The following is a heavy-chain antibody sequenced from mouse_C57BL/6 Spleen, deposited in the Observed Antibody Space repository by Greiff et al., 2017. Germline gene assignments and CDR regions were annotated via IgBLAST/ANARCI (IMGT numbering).Heavy chain of an antibody. CDR1: GFTFSDYY. Sequence: EVKLMESGGGLVQPGGSLKLSCAASGFTFSDYYMYWVRQTPEKRLEWVAYISNGGGSTYYPDTVKGRFTISRDNAKNTLYLQMSRLKSEDTAMYYCARITTVAYFDYWGQGTTLTVSS. J-gene: IGHJ2*01. CDR3: ARITTVAYFDY. V-gene: IGHV5-12*01. D-gene: IGHD1-1*01. CDR2: ISNGGGST.